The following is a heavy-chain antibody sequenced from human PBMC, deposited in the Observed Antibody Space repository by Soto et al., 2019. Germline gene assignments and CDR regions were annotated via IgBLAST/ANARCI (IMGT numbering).Heavy chain of an antibody. CDR3: ARTRYVWGSYRVAPDAFDI. D-gene: IGHD3-16*02. CDR2: IYTSGST. V-gene: IGHV4-4*07. CDR1: GGSISSYY. J-gene: IGHJ3*02. Sequence: SETLSLTCTVSGGSISSYYWSWIRQPAGKGLEWIGRIYTSGSTNYNPSLKSRVTMSVDTSKNQFSLKLSSVTAADTAVYYCARTRYVWGSYRVAPDAFDIWGQGTMVT.